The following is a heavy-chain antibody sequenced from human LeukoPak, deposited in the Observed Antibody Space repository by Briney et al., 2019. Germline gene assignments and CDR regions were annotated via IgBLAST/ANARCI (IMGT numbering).Heavy chain of an antibody. V-gene: IGHV4-59*08. CDR2: IYYSGST. CDR1: GGSISSYY. CDR3: ARGDCSGGSCYLYWFDP. J-gene: IGHJ5*02. Sequence: PSETLSLTCTVSGGSISSYYWSWIRQPPGKGLEWIGYIYYSGSTNYNPSLKSRVTISVDTSKNQFSLKLSSVTAADTAVYYCARGDCSGGSCYLYWFDPWGQGTLVTVSS. D-gene: IGHD2-15*01.